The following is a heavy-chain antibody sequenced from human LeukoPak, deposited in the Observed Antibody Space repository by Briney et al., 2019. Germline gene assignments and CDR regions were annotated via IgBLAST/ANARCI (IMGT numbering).Heavy chain of an antibody. CDR3: ARQRGATDY. Sequence: SETLSLTCTVSGGSISSSSYYWGWIRQPPGKGLEWIGSIYYSGSTHYNPSLKSRVTISVDTSKNQFSLKLSSVTAADTAVYYCARQRGATDYWGQGTLVTVSS. CDR2: IYYSGST. D-gene: IGHD5-12*01. CDR1: GGSISSSSYY. V-gene: IGHV4-39*01. J-gene: IGHJ4*02.